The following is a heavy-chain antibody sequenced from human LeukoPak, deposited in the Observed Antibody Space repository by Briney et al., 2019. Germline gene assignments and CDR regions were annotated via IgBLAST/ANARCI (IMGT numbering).Heavy chain of an antibody. J-gene: IGHJ4*02. V-gene: IGHV4-59*01. CDR2: IYYSGST. D-gene: IGHD3-22*01. Sequence: SETLSLTCTVSGGSNSSYYWSLIRQPAGKGLEWIGYIYYSGSTNYNPSLKSRVTISVDTSKNQFSLKLSSVTAADTAVYYCARGTYYYDSSGYSLFDYWGQGTLVTVSS. CDR3: ARGTYYYDSSGYSLFDY. CDR1: GGSNSSYY.